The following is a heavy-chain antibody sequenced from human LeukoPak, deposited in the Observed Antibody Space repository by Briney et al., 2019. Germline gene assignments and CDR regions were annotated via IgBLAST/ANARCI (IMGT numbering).Heavy chain of an antibody. Sequence: PSETLSLTCTVSGGSISSYYWSWIRQPPGKGLEWIGYIYYSGSTNYNPSLKSRVTISVDTSKNQFSLKLSSVTAADTAVYYCARAGTMDVWGQGTTVTVSS. CDR3: ARAGTMDV. V-gene: IGHV4-59*01. CDR1: GGSISSYY. J-gene: IGHJ6*02. D-gene: IGHD1-1*01. CDR2: IYYSGST.